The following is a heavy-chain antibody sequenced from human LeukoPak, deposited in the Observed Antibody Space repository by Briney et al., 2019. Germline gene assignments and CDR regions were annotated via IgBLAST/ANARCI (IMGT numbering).Heavy chain of an antibody. D-gene: IGHD4-17*01. J-gene: IGHJ4*02. CDR3: ARDRYGDFEDY. V-gene: IGHV4-30-4*08. Sequence: SETLSLTCNVSGGSINTANYYWTWIRQPPGKGLEWIGYISYSGTPYYNPSLNSRVTISLDTSKNQFSLRLNSVTAADTAMYYCARDRYGDFEDYWGQGTLVAVSS. CDR1: GGSINTANYY. CDR2: ISYSGTP.